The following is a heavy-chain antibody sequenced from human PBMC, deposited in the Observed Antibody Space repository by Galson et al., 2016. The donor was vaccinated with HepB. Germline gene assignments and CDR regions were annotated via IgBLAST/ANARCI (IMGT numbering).Heavy chain of an antibody. D-gene: IGHD4-23*01. CDR3: ARVRTTVAQALAFDI. CDR1: GGSISSGGYY. V-gene: IGHV4-31*03. CDR2: IYYSGST. Sequence: LTCTVSGGSISSGGYYWSWIRQHPGKGLEWIGYIYYSGSTYHNPSLKSRVTIAVDTSKNQFSLKLSSVTAADTAVYLCARVRTTVAQALAFDIWGQGTMVTVSS. J-gene: IGHJ3*02.